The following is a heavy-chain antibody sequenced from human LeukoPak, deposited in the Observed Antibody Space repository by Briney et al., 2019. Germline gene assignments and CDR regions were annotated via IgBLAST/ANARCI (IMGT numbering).Heavy chain of an antibody. CDR3: AKALHDTACYGSGSYSYYFDY. V-gene: IGHV1-18*01. J-gene: IGHJ4*02. CDR1: GYTFTSYG. CDR2: ISAYNGNT. Sequence: ASVKLSCKASGYTFTSYGISWGRQAPGQGHGWIGSISAYNGNTNYAQKLQGRVTMTTDTSTNTAYTEPRSLRSDDTAVDYCAKALHDTACYGSGSYSYYFDYWGQGTLVTASS. D-gene: IGHD3-10*01.